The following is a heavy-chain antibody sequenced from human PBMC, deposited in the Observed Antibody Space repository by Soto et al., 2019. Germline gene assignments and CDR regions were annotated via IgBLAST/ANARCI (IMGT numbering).Heavy chain of an antibody. V-gene: IGHV3-66*01. CDR2: MQSGGTT. D-gene: IGHD3-22*01. Sequence: GGSLRLSCAASGFTVSSKYMTWVRQAPGKGLEWVSLMQSGGTTYYADSVKGRFTISRDNSKNTLYLQMNSLRAEDTAVYYCARDPHYYDSSGYGFNWFDPWGQGTLVTVSS. CDR3: ARDPHYYDSSGYGFNWFDP. J-gene: IGHJ5*02. CDR1: GFTVSSKY.